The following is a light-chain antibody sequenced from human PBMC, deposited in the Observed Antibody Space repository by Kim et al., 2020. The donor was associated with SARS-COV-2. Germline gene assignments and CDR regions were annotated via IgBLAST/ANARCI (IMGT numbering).Light chain of an antibody. CDR3: AAWDDSLNAWV. Sequence: GQRVTSSCSGSSSNIGSNIVNWYHQFPGTAPKLLINRNNQRPSGVPDRFSGSKSGTSASLAISGLQSEDEADYYCAAWDDSLNAWVFGGGTKLTVL. V-gene: IGLV1-44*01. J-gene: IGLJ3*02. CDR2: RNN. CDR1: SSNIGSNI.